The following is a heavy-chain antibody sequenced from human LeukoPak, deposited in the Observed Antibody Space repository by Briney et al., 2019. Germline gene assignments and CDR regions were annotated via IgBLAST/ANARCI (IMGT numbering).Heavy chain of an antibody. D-gene: IGHD5-18*01. CDR2: FDPEDGET. CDR1: GYTLTELS. J-gene: IGHJ4*02. Sequence: ASVKVSCKVSGYTLTELSMHWVRQAPGKGLEWVGGFDPEDGETIYAQKFQGRVTMTEDTSTDTAYMELSSLRSEDTAVYYCATGVSYGYSRFDYWGQGTLVTVSS. V-gene: IGHV1-24*01. CDR3: ATGVSYGYSRFDY.